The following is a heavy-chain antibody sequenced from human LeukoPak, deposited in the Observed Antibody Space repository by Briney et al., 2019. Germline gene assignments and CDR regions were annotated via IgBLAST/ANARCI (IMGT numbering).Heavy chain of an antibody. CDR3: SRNLVGATIFWFGY. D-gene: IGHD1-26*01. V-gene: IGHV4-34*01. CDR1: GGSFSGYY. Sequence: PSETLSLTRAVYGGSFSGYYWSWIRQPPGKGLEWIGSIYYSGTTYYNPSLKSRVTMSVDTSKNQFSLKLSSVTAADTAVYYCSRNLVGATIFWFGYWGQGTLVTVSS. CDR2: IYYSGTT. J-gene: IGHJ4*02.